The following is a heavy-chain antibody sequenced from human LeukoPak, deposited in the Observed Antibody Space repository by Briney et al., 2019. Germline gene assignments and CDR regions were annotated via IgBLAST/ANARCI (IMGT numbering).Heavy chain of an antibody. J-gene: IGHJ4*02. CDR3: ARSQY. CDR2: IKYDGTKK. Sequence: GGSLRLSCAASGFTFSTYWMSGVPHAPGKGLEWVASIKYDGTKKYYVGSVKGRFTISTDNVKNSLYLQMNSLRVEDTAVYYCARSQYWGQGTLVTVSS. CDR1: GFTFSTYW. V-gene: IGHV3-7*01.